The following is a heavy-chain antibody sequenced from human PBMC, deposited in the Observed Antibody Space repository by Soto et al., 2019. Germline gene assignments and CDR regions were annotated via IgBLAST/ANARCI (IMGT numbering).Heavy chain of an antibody. V-gene: IGHV3-30*03. CDR1: GFTFSSYG. Sequence: QVQLVESGGDVVQPGRSLRLSCAASGFTFSSYGMHWVRQAPGKGLEWVAVISYDGSVKYYADSVKGRFTISRDNSKNTLYLQMNSLRAEDMAVYYCAGEVASGYWGQGTLVTVSS. CDR3: AGEVASGY. D-gene: IGHD2-21*01. J-gene: IGHJ4*02. CDR2: ISYDGSVK.